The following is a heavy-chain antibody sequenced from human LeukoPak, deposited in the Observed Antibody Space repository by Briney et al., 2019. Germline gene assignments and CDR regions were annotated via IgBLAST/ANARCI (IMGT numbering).Heavy chain of an antibody. CDR3: ARGGTMIVVVKDYYYGMDV. V-gene: IGHV1-69*04. Sequence: VASVKVSCKASGGTFSSYAISWVRQAPGQGLEWMGRIIPILGIANYAQKFRGRVTITADKSTSTAYMELSSLRSEDTAVYYCARGGTMIVVVKDYYYGMDVWGQGTTVTVSS. CDR1: GGTFSSYA. CDR2: IIPILGIA. J-gene: IGHJ6*02. D-gene: IGHD3-22*01.